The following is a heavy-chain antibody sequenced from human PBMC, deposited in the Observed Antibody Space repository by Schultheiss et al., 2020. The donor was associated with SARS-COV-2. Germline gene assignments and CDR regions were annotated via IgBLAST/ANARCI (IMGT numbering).Heavy chain of an antibody. D-gene: IGHD4-11*01. CDR1: GFTFDDYA. CDR3: ARDRAYSKANYYYYYMDV. V-gene: IGHV3-11*05. Sequence: GGSLRLSCAASGFTFDDYAMHWVRQAPGKGLEWVSYISSSSSYTNYADSVKGRFTISRDNAKNSLYLQMNSLRAEDTAVYYCARDRAYSKANYYYYYMDVWGKGTTVTVSS. J-gene: IGHJ6*03. CDR2: ISSSSSYT.